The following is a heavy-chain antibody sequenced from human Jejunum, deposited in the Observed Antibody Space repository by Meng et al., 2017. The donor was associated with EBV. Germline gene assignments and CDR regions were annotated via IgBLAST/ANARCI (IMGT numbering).Heavy chain of an antibody. CDR3: AMSWFGRINRFDP. J-gene: IGHJ5*02. CDR2: VDPEDGET. V-gene: IGHV1-69-2*01. Sequence: VQLVLYGEEVKKPGATRKMSCKVSGYRFPDYYIHWVQQAPGKGLEWMGLVDPEDGETIYGEKFQGRVTLTADTSTETAYMELTSLRSDDTAVYYCAMSWFGRINRFDPWGQGTLVTVSS. CDR1: GYRFPDYY. D-gene: IGHD3-16*01.